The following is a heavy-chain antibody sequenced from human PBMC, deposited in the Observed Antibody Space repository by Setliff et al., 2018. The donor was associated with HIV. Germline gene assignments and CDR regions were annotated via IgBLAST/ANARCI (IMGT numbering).Heavy chain of an antibody. CDR1: GYTFTKYA. J-gene: IGHJ6*02. V-gene: IGHV7-4-1*02. CDR2: TNTNTGSP. D-gene: IGHD6-19*01. CDR3: ASDLPLPGIAVAASMGRDYYYSMDV. Sequence: VSLKVSCQASGYTFTKYAMSWGRPAPGQGLGGVGWTNTNTGSPKYAQGLTGRFFFPLDTSVNTAYLQVSSLETEDTAVYYCASDLPLPGIAVAASMGRDYYYSMDVWGQGTTVTVSS.